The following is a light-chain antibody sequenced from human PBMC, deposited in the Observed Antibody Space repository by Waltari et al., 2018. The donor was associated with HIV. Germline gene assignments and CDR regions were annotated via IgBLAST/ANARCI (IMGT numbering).Light chain of an antibody. V-gene: IGKV1-6*01. CDR2: AAA. Sequence: AIQMTQSPSSLSAAVGDRVTIICRASQGVRNDLGWYQQKSGKAPKLLIYAAAALHSGVPSRFSGSGSGTDFTLTISSVQPEDFATYYCLQDYKAPYTFGQGPKLDIK. CDR3: LQDYKAPYT. J-gene: IGKJ2*01. CDR1: QGVRND.